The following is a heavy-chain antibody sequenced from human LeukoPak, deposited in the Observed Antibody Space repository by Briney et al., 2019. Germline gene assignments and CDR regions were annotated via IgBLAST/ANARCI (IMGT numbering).Heavy chain of an antibody. CDR2: MYSGGTT. Sequence: PGGSLRLSSAASGFTVSNNYMNWVRQAPGKGLEWVSVMYSGGTTYYADSVKGRFSISRDKSKNTVFLQMSSLKAEDTAVYYCASPSSGQSFDIWGQGTTVTVSS. J-gene: IGHJ3*02. D-gene: IGHD3-22*01. CDR3: ASPSSGQSFDI. V-gene: IGHV3-53*01. CDR1: GFTVSNNY.